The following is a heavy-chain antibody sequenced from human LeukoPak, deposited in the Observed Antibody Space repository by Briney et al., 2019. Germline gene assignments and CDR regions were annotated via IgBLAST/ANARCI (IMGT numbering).Heavy chain of an antibody. Sequence: PGGPLRLSCAASGFTFSSYGMHWVRQAPGKGLEWVAVISYDGNNKYYADSVKGRFTISRDNSKNTLYPQMNSLRAEDTAVYYCAKDVGSGSLTNFDYWGQGTLVTVSS. V-gene: IGHV3-30*18. J-gene: IGHJ4*02. CDR2: ISYDGNNK. CDR3: AKDVGSGSLTNFDY. CDR1: GFTFSSYG. D-gene: IGHD1-26*01.